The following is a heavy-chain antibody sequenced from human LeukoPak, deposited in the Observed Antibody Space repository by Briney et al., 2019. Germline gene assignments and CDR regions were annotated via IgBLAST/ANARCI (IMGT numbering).Heavy chain of an antibody. CDR3: ARDQGYGSGSYYTGNNWFDP. J-gene: IGHJ5*02. CDR1: GGSISSSSYY. Sequence: SETLSLTCTVSGGSISSSSYYWGWIRQPPGKGLEWIGSIYYSGSTYYNPSLKSRVTISVDTSKNQFSLKLSSVTAADTAVYYCARDQGYGSGSYYTGNNWFDPRGQGTLVTVSS. CDR2: IYYSGST. D-gene: IGHD3-10*01. V-gene: IGHV4-39*07.